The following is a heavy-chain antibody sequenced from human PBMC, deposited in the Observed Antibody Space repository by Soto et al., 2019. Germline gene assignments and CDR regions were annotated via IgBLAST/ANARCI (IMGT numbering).Heavy chain of an antibody. CDR3: VRGGGGGLFEH. Sequence: QVHLVESGGGLVKPGGSLRLSCPTSGFPFSDYYMSWIRQAPGKGLEWLSHISPKSTYRNYADSVKGRFTISRDNTKSSLFLQMNSLGVGDTAVYYCVRGGGGGLFEHWGQGVLVTVSS. D-gene: IGHD2-21*01. CDR2: ISPKSTYR. CDR1: GFPFSDYY. V-gene: IGHV3-11*06. J-gene: IGHJ4*02.